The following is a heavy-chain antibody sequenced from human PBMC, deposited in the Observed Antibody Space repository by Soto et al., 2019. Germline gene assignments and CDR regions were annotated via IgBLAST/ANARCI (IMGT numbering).Heavy chain of an antibody. CDR2: ISSSGSTK. V-gene: IGHV3-11*01. CDR1: GFSLSDYY. Sequence: VQLVESGGGLVKPGGSLRVSCAASGFSLSDYYMSWIRQAPGKGLEWVSYISSSGSTKHYGHSVKGRFTISRDNAKNSLYLQMTSLRAEDTAVYYCARFPPRVEGYHVDPWGQGTLVTVSS. CDR3: ARFPPRVEGYHVDP. D-gene: IGHD5-12*01. J-gene: IGHJ5*02.